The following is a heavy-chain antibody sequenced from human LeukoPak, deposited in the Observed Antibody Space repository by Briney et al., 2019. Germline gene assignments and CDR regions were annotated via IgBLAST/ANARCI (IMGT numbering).Heavy chain of an antibody. V-gene: IGHV4-38-2*01. J-gene: IGHJ4*02. CDR3: ARDKDDYVWGTYRW. CDR2: IYHTGST. D-gene: IGHD3-16*02. Sequence: KPSETLSLTCAVSGYSISSGYYWGWVRQAPGKGLEWIGSIYHTGSTDYNPSLKSRLTISVDISKNQFSLNLRSVTAADTAVYYCARDKDDYVWGTYRWWGQGMLVTVSS. CDR1: GYSISSGYY.